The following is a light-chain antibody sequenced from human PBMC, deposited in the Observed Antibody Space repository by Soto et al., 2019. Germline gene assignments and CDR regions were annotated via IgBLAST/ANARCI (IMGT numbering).Light chain of an antibody. V-gene: IGKV3-11*01. Sequence: EIVLTQSPATLSLSPGESVPLSCLASQSVSNSLAWYQQKPGQPPRLLIYDVSNRATGIPARFSGSGSGTDFTLTISSLQPEDFAVYYCQQFSSYPLTFGGGTKVDIK. J-gene: IGKJ4*01. CDR2: DVS. CDR3: QQFSSYPLT. CDR1: QSVSNS.